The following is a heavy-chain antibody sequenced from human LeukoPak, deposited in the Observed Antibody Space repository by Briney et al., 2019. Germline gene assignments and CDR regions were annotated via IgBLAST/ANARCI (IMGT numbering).Heavy chain of an antibody. V-gene: IGHV4-31*11. Sequence: SETLSLTCAVYGGSFRGYYWSWIRQHPGKGLEWIGYIYYSGSTYYNPSLKSRVTISVDTSKNQFSLKLSSVTAADTAVYYCARDRPPTDWGQGTLVTVSS. CDR2: IYYSGST. CDR3: ARDRPPTD. J-gene: IGHJ4*02. CDR1: GGSFRGYY.